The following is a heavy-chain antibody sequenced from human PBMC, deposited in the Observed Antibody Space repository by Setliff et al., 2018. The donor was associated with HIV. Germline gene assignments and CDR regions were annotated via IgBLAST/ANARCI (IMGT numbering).Heavy chain of an antibody. J-gene: IGHJ4*02. Sequence: SETLSLTCTVSGGSISSADYFWNWIRQPPGKRLEWIGRIYASGSTSGSTNYNPSLKSRVTLSFDTSMSHFSLRLSSVTAADTAVDYCARGDRGSRWGGTKFGHCDYWGQGVVVTVSS. CDR3: ARGDRGSRWGGTKFGHCDY. CDR2: IYASGSTSGST. CDR1: GGSISSADYF. V-gene: IGHV4-61*02. D-gene: IGHD6-13*01.